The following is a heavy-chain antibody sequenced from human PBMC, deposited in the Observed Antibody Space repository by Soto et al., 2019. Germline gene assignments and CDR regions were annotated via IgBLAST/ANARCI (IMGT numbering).Heavy chain of an antibody. Sequence: PGGSLRLSCAACGFTFSSYAMSWVRQAPGKGLEWVSAISGSGGRTYYADSVKGRFTISRDNSKNTLYLQMNSLRAEDTAVYYCAKDSRLTRIPESWFDPWGQGTLVTVSS. J-gene: IGHJ5*02. D-gene: IGHD2-21*01. CDR2: ISGSGGRT. V-gene: IGHV3-23*01. CDR3: AKDSRLTRIPESWFDP. CDR1: GFTFSSYA.